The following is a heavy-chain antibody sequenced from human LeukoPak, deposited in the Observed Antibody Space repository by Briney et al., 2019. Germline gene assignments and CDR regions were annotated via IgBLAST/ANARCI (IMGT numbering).Heavy chain of an antibody. V-gene: IGHV3-7*01. CDR3: ARQRF. D-gene: IGHD5-24*01. Sequence: QSGGSLRLSCVGSGFTFSSYWMSWVRQAPGKGLEWVANIKEDGSQSYYVDSVKGRFTISRDNAKNSLYLQMNCLRDEDTAVYYCARQRFRGQGTLVIVSS. J-gene: IGHJ4*02. CDR1: GFTFSSYW. CDR2: IKEDGSQS.